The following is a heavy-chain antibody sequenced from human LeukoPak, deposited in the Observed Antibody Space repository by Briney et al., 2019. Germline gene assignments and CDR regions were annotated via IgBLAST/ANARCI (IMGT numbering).Heavy chain of an antibody. CDR1: GVSISNYY. D-gene: IGHD2-2*01. J-gene: IGHJ6*03. V-gene: IGHV4-4*07. Sequence: SETLSLTCSVSGVSISNYYWSWIRQPAGKGLEWIGRIYTSGSTSYNPSLKSRVTISVDKSKNQFSLKLSSVTAADTAVYYCARSIVVVPATRVTYYMDVWGKGTTVTVSS. CDR2: IYTSGST. CDR3: ARSIVVVPATRVTYYMDV.